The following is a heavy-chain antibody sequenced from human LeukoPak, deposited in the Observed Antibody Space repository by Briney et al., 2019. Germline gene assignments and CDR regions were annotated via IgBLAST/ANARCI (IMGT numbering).Heavy chain of an antibody. Sequence: GGSLRLSCAASGFTFSSYWMSWVRQAPGKGLEWVANIKQDGSEKYYVDTVKGRFTISRDNAKNSLCLQMNSLRAEDTAVYYCARYIVATAYAPYYYYGMDVWGQGTTVTVSS. CDR2: IKQDGSEK. D-gene: IGHD5-12*01. CDR3: ARYIVATAYAPYYYYGMDV. V-gene: IGHV3-7*03. CDR1: GFTFSSYW. J-gene: IGHJ6*02.